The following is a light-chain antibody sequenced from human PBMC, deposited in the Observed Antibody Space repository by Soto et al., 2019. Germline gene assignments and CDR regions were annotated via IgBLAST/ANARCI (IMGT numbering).Light chain of an antibody. Sequence: AIQLTQSPSSLSASVGDRVTITCRASQDIRGALAWYQQKPGKAPKIMIYDVSSLQSGVLSRFSGSSSGTDFTLTISGLQPEDFATYYCQQFNSYPIIFGQGTRLEIK. CDR3: QQFNSYPII. J-gene: IGKJ5*01. CDR1: QDIRGA. CDR2: DVS. V-gene: IGKV1-13*02.